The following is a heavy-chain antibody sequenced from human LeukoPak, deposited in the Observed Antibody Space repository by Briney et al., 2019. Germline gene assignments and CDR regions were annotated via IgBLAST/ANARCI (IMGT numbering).Heavy chain of an antibody. CDR3: ARGKWELLRVLFDY. CDR2: IIPIFGTA. Sequence: GASVKVSCKASGGTFSSYAISWVRQAPGQGLEWMGGIIPIFGTANYAQKFQGRVTITTDESTSTAYMELSSLRSEDTAVYYCARGKWELLRVLFDYWGQRTLVTVSS. J-gene: IGHJ4*02. V-gene: IGHV1-69*05. CDR1: GGTFSSYA. D-gene: IGHD1-26*01.